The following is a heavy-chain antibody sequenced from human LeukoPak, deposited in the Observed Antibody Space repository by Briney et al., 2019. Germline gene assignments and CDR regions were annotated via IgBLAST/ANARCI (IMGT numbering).Heavy chain of an antibody. J-gene: IGHJ5*02. CDR3: ARDKDSYGTNWFDP. Sequence: PGGSLRLSCAASGFTFSSYSMNWVRQPPGKGLEWIGEINHSGSTNYNPSLKSRVTISVDTSKNQFSLKLSSVTAADTAVYYCARDKDSYGTNWFDPWGQGTLVTVSS. CDR2: INHSGST. D-gene: IGHD5-18*01. CDR1: GFTFSSYS. V-gene: IGHV4-34*01.